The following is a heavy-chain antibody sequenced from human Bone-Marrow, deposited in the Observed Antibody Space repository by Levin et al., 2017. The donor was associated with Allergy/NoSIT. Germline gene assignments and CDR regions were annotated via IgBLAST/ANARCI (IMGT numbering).Heavy chain of an antibody. Sequence: SQTLSLTCGISGDSVSSNSAAWNWIRQSPSRGLEWLGRTYYRSKWYNDYEISVKSRIIIKSDTSKNQLSLQLNSVTPEDTAVYYCAREEHGSSDAFDVWGQGTMVTVSS. D-gene: IGHD1-26*01. V-gene: IGHV6-1*01. CDR1: GDSVSSNSAA. J-gene: IGHJ3*01. CDR3: AREEHGSSDAFDV. CDR2: TYYRSKWYN.